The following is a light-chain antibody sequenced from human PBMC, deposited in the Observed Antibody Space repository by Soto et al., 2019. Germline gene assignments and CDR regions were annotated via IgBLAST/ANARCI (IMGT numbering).Light chain of an antibody. CDR2: DAS. J-gene: IGKJ1*01. V-gene: IGKV3-11*01. CDR3: QQRDNWPWT. CDR1: QSVSKY. Sequence: EIVLTPSPDTLSLSPGERATLSCRASQSVSKYLAWYQQKPGQAPRLLIYDASNRATGIPARFSGSGSGTDFTLTISSLEPEDFGIYYCQQRDNWPWTFGQGTKVDIK.